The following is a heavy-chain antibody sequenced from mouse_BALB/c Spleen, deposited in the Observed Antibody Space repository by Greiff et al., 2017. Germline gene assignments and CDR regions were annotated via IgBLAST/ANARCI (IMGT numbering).Heavy chain of an antibody. V-gene: IGHV14-3*02. CDR2: IDPANGNT. CDR3: ARPVVATDYAMDY. CDR1: GFNIKDTY. J-gene: IGHJ4*01. Sequence: EVQLQQSGAELVKPGASVKLSCTASGFNIKDTYMHWVKQRPEQGLEWIGRIDPANGNTKSDPKFKGKATITADTSSNTASLQLSRLTSEDTAVYYCARPVVATDYAMDYWGQGTSVTVSS. D-gene: IGHD1-1*01.